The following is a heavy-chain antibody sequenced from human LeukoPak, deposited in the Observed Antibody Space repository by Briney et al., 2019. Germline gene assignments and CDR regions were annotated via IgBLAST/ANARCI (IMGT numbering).Heavy chain of an antibody. CDR3: AKDSTDWYFDL. D-gene: IGHD4-17*01. CDR2: NSGSI. J-gene: IGHJ2*01. Sequence: GGSLRLSCAASGFTFDDYAMHWVRQAPGKGLEWVSGNSGSIGYADPVKGRFTISRDNAKNSLYLQMISLRPEDTAFYYCAKDSTDWYFDLWGRGTLVTVSS. V-gene: IGHV3-9*01. CDR1: GFTFDDYA.